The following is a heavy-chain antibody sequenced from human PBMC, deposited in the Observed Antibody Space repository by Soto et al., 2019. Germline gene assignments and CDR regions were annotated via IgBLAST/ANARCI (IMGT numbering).Heavy chain of an antibody. CDR3: AHRGYSSSWSTTNWFDP. J-gene: IGHJ5*02. V-gene: IGHV2-5*02. CDR2: IYWDDDK. Sequence: QITLKESGPTLVKPTQTLTLTCTFSGFSLSTSGVGVGWIRQPPGKALEWLALIYWDDDKRYSPSLKSRLTITKDTSKNQGVLTMTNMDPVDTATYYCAHRGYSSSWSTTNWFDPWGQGTLVTVSS. CDR1: GFSLSTSGVG. D-gene: IGHD6-13*01.